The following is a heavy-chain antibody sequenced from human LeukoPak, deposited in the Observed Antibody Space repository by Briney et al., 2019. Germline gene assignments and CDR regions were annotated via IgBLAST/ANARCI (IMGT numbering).Heavy chain of an antibody. CDR1: GFTFSSYE. V-gene: IGHV3-48*03. D-gene: IGHD3-3*01. CDR3: ASSRWSGYYSGYFQH. CDR2: ISSSGSTI. Sequence: GGSLRLSCAASGFTFSSYEMNWVRQAPGKGLEWVSYISSSGSTIYYADSVKGRFTISRDNAKNSLYLQMNSLRAEDTAVYYCASSRWSGYYSGYFQHWGQGTLVTVSS. J-gene: IGHJ1*01.